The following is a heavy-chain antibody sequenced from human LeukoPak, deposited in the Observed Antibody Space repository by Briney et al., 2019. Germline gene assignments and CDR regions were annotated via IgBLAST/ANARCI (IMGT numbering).Heavy chain of an antibody. J-gene: IGHJ4*02. CDR1: GGTFSSYA. V-gene: IGHV1-69*13. CDR2: IIPIFGTA. D-gene: IGHD3-22*01. Sequence: SVEVSCKASGGTFSSYAISWVRQAPGQGLEWMGGIIPIFGTANYAQKFQGRVTITADESTSTAYMELSSLRSEDTAAYYCARDLGYYDSSGYYCGYWGQGTLVTVSS. CDR3: ARDLGYYDSSGYYCGY.